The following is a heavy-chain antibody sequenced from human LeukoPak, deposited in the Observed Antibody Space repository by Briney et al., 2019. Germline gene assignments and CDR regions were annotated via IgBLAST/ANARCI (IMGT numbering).Heavy chain of an antibody. CDR2: ICSSSSTI. CDR3: ATDTPLYADFPDAFDI. V-gene: IGHV3-48*02. CDR1: GFTFSSYS. Sequence: GGSLRLSCAASGFTFSSYSMNWVRRAPGKGLEWASYICSSSSTIYYADSVKGRFTISRDNAKNSLYLQMNSLRDEDTAVYYCATDTPLYADFPDAFDIWGQGTMVTVSS. D-gene: IGHD2-8*01. J-gene: IGHJ3*02.